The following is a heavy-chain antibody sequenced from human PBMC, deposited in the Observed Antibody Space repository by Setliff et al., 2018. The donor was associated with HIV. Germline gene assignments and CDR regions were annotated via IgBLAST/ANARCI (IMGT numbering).Heavy chain of an antibody. CDR1: GGTFSNYA. D-gene: IGHD5-12*01. CDR3: ARDVIGGWLRPMPDF. Sequence: SVKVSCKASGGTFSNYAISWVRQAPGQGLEWMGGIIPIFGSTKYAQKFQGRVTITADESTSTADMELSSLRSEDTAVYYCARDVIGGWLRPMPDFWGPGTLVTVSS. CDR2: IIPIFGST. V-gene: IGHV1-69*13. J-gene: IGHJ4*02.